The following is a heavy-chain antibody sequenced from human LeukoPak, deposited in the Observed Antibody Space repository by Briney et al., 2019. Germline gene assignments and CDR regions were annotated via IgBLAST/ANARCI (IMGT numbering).Heavy chain of an antibody. CDR3: ARAKSKRGSYGDRFDY. V-gene: IGHV4-34*01. J-gene: IGHJ4*02. CDR2: INRSGST. Sequence: SETLSLTCAVYGGSFSGYYWSWIRQPPGKGLEWIGEINRSGSTNYNPSLESRVTISVDTSKNQFSLKLSSVTAADTAVYYCARAKSKRGSYGDRFDYWGQGTLVTVSS. D-gene: IGHD4-17*01. CDR1: GGSFSGYY.